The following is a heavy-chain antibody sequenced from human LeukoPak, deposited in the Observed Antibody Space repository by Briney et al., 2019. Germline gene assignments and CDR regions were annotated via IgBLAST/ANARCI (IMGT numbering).Heavy chain of an antibody. J-gene: IGHJ4*02. CDR1: GGSISSGGYY. CDR3: ARHYPDSGWYPLDY. CDR2: IYHSGST. Sequence: PSQTLSLTCTVSGGSISSGGYYWSWIRQPPGKGLEWIGYIYHSGSTYYNPSLKSRVTISVDRSKNQFSLKLSSVTAADTAVYYCARHYPDSGWYPLDYWGQGTLVTVSS. V-gene: IGHV4-30-2*01. D-gene: IGHD6-19*01.